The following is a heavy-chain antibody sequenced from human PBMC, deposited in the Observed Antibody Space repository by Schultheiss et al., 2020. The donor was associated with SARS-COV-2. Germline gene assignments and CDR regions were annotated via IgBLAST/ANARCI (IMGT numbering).Heavy chain of an antibody. V-gene: IGHV1-69*01. D-gene: IGHD4-17*01. J-gene: IGHJ4*02. CDR3: ARVRDYGDYYDRVRFDY. Sequence: KVSCKASGGTFSSYAISWVRQAPGQGLEWMGGIIPIFGTANYAQKFQGRVTITADESTSTAYMELSSLRSEDTAVYYCARVRDYGDYYDRVRFDYWGQGTLVTVSS. CDR1: GGTFSSYA. CDR2: IIPIFGTA.